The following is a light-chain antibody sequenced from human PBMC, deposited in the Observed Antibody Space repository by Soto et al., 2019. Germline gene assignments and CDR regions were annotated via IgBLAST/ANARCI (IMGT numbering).Light chain of an antibody. CDR1: QSLLHSNGHNC. CDR3: MQTLQSPVT. J-gene: IGKJ4*01. Sequence: DIVMTQSPVSLPVTPGEPASISCRSSQSLLHSNGHNCLDWYLQKPGQSPQLLNYLGSNRASGVPDRFSGSGSGTVFTLKISRVEAEDVGVYYCMQTLQSPVTFGGGTKVEIK. V-gene: IGKV2-28*01. CDR2: LGS.